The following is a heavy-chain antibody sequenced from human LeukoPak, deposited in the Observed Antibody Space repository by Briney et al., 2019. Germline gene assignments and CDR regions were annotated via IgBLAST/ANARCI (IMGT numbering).Heavy chain of an antibody. CDR1: GGSISSYY. CDR3: ARARVNWFDP. CDR2: IYYSGST. V-gene: IGHV4-59*01. J-gene: IGHJ5*02. D-gene: IGHD6-13*01. Sequence: SETLSLTCTVSGGSISSYYWSWIRQPPGKGLEWIGYIYYSGSTNYSPSLKSRVTISVDTSKNQFSLKLSSVTAADTAVYYCARARVNWFDPWGQGTLVTVSS.